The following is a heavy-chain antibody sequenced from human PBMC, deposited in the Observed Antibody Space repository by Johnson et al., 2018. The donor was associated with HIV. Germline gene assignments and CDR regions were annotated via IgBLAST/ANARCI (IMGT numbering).Heavy chain of an antibody. CDR1: GFTFSSYG. CDR3: AKDLAGGSYVVAYAFDI. D-gene: IGHD1-26*01. V-gene: IGHV3-33*06. CDR2: IWYDGSNK. J-gene: IGHJ3*02. Sequence: QVQLVESGGGVVQPGGSLRLSCAASGFTFSSYGMHWVRQAPGKGLEWVAVIWYDGSNKYYADSVKGRFTLSRDNAKNTLYLQMNSLRAEDTAVYYCAKDLAGGSYVVAYAFDIWGQGTMVTVSS.